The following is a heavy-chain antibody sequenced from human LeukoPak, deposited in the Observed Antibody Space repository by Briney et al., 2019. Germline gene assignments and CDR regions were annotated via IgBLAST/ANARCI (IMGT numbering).Heavy chain of an antibody. V-gene: IGHV1-69*06. J-gene: IGHJ4*02. Sequence: SVKVSCKASGGTFSSYAISWVRQAPGQGLEWMGGIIPIFGTANYAQKFQGRVTITADKSTSTAYMELSSPRSEDTAVYYCARAEAAAHNLIFDYWGQGTLVTVSS. CDR1: GGTFSSYA. CDR3: ARAEAAAHNLIFDY. D-gene: IGHD6-13*01. CDR2: IIPIFGTA.